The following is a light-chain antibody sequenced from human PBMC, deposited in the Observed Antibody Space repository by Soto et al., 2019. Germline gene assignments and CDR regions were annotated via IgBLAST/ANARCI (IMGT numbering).Light chain of an antibody. J-gene: IGLJ2*01. CDR2: EVN. V-gene: IGLV2-14*01. Sequence: ALTQPASVSGSPGQSITISCTGTSSDFGGYNYVSWYQHHPGKAPKLLLYEVNNRPSGVSTRFSGSKSGNTASLTISGLQADDEADYYCNSWGVFGGGTKLTVL. CDR1: SSDFGGYNY. CDR3: NSWGV.